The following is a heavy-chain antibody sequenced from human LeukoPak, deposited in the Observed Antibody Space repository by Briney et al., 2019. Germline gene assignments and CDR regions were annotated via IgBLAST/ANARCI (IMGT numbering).Heavy chain of an antibody. CDR1: GGSISGDH. V-gene: IGHV4-59*08. CDR2: IYYSGNT. Sequence: PSETLSLTCTVSGGSISGDHWNWIRQPPGKGLEWIRNIYYSGNTNYNPSLKSRVTISVDTSKNQFSLKLSSVTAADTAVYYCARRNDFDIWGQGTMVTVSS. CDR3: ARRNDFDI. J-gene: IGHJ3*02.